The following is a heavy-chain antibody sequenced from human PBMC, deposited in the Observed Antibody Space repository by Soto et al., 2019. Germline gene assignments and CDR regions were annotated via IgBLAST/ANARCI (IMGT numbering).Heavy chain of an antibody. CDR2: ISAYNGNT. CDR1: GYTFTSYG. J-gene: IGHJ6*02. D-gene: IGHD3-3*01. Sequence: ASVKVSCKASGYTFTSYGISWVRQAPGQGLEWMGWISAYNGNTNYAQKLQGRVTMTTDTSTSTAYMELRSLRSDDTAVYYCAREVPITIFGVAPLYYYYGMDVWGQGTTVTV. CDR3: AREVPITIFGVAPLYYYYGMDV. V-gene: IGHV1-18*01.